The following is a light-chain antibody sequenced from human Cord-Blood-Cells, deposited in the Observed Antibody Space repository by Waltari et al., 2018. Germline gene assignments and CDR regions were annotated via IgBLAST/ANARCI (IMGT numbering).Light chain of an antibody. CDR3: QQLNSYPIT. J-gene: IGKJ5*01. V-gene: IGKV1-9*01. CDR1: QGISSY. Sequence: DIQLTQSPSFLSVSVGDRVTITCRASQGISSYLAWYQQKPGKAPKLLIYAASTLQSGVPSRFSGSGSGTEVTLTISSLQPEDFATYYCQQLNSYPITCGQGTRLEIK. CDR2: AAS.